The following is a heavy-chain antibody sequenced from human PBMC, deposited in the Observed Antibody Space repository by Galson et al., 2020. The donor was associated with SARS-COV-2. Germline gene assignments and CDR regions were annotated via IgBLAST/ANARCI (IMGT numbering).Heavy chain of an antibody. CDR2: ISTDGITT. V-gene: IGHV3-74*01. D-gene: IGHD5-18*01. CDR3: AREVYTYGDFDD. J-gene: IGHJ4*02. CDR1: RFTFSNYW. Sequence: GESLKISCAVSRFTFSNYWIHWVRQAPGKGLVWVSGISTDGITTTYADSVKGRFTISRDNAKNTVYLQMNSLRAEDTAVYYCAREVYTYGDFDDWGQGTLVTVSS.